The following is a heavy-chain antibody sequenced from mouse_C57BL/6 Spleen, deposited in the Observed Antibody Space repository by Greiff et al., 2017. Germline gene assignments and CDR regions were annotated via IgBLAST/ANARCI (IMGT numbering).Heavy chain of an antibody. CDR2: IDPETGGT. Sequence: VQLQQSGAELVRPGASVTLSCKASGYTFTDYEMHWVKQTPVHGLEWIGAIDPETGGTAYNQKFQGKAILTADKSSSTAYMELRSLTSEDSAVYYCTRRGYNWGQGTLVTVSA. CDR3: TRRGYN. D-gene: IGHD2-14*01. CDR1: GYTFTDYE. J-gene: IGHJ3*01. V-gene: IGHV1-15*01.